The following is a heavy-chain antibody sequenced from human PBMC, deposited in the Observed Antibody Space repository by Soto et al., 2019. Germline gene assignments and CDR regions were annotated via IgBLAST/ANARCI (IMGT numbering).Heavy chain of an antibody. CDR2: IYHSGST. Sequence: PSETPSLTCAVSGGSISSSNWWSWVRQPPGKGLECIGEIYHSGSTNYNPSLKSRVTISVDKSKNQFSLKLSSVTAADTAVYYCARDRVPDDFWSGYYHYYYYYGMDVWGQGTTVTVSS. V-gene: IGHV4-4*02. CDR1: GGSISSSNW. D-gene: IGHD3-3*01. J-gene: IGHJ6*02. CDR3: ARDRVPDDFWSGYYHYYYYYGMDV.